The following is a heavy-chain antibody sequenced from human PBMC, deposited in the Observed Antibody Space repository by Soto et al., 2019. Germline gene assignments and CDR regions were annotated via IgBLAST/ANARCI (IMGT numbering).Heavy chain of an antibody. V-gene: IGHV3-30-3*01. J-gene: IGHJ5*02. CDR2: ISYDGSNK. Sequence: QPGGSLRLSCAASGFTFSSYAMHWVRQAPGKGLEWVAVISYDGSNKYYADSVKGRFTISRDNSKNTLYLQMNSLRAEDTAVYYCARGSWEYSSSSWGPHEYNWFDPWGQGTLVTVSS. CDR3: ARGSWEYSSSSWGPHEYNWFDP. D-gene: IGHD6-6*01. CDR1: GFTFSSYA.